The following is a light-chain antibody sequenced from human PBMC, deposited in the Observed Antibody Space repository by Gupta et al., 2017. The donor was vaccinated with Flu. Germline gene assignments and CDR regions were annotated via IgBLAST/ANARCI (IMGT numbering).Light chain of an antibody. CDR1: NIGSKS. CDR2: DDF. Sequence: SYVLTQPPSGSVAPGKTARVTCGGNNIGSKSVHWYQQRPGQAPVLVVFDDFDRPSGIPERFSGSNSGNTATLTISRVEAGDEADYYCQVWDSTNDHRVFGAGTKVTVL. V-gene: IGLV3-21*03. J-gene: IGLJ1*01. CDR3: QVWDSTNDHRV.